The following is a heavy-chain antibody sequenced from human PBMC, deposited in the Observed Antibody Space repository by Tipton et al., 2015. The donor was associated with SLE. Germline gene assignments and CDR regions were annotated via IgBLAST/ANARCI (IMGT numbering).Heavy chain of an antibody. J-gene: IGHJ3*02. D-gene: IGHD3-16*01. CDR1: GGSISSGGYY. CDR3: GSRGAFDI. CDR2: IYYTGST. Sequence: TLSLTCTVSGGSISSGGYYWGWIRQYPGKGLEWIGYIYYTGSTYYHPSLRSRVTISVDTSKNQFSLQLNSVTAADTAVYYCGSRGAFDIWGQGTLVTVSS. V-gene: IGHV4-31*03.